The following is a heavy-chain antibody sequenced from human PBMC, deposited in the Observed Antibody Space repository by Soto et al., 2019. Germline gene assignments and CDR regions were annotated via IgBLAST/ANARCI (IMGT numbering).Heavy chain of an antibody. CDR3: TREQSDDNYFDP. V-gene: IGHV4-61*08. D-gene: IGHD6-19*01. Sequence: SETLSLTCTVSGAALSSGGYFYTWVRQPPGKGLESLGYIYYSGGTNYNPSLESRVTISLDKSKSQSSLRLISVTAADTAVYYCTREQSDDNYFDPWGQGTLVTVSS. CDR1: GAALSSGGYF. J-gene: IGHJ5*02. CDR2: IYYSGGT.